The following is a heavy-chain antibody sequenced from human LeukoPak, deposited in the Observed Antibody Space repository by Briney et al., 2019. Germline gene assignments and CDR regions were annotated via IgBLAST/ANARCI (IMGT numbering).Heavy chain of an antibody. J-gene: IGHJ4*02. CDR2: ISGSGGST. V-gene: IGHV3-23*01. CDR3: AARPTSEAVAPSDF. CDR1: GFTPSNCA. Sequence: PGGPLRLSCAGSGFTPSNCATSWVRQAPGKGLEWVSGISGSGGSTYYADSVKGRFTISRDNSKSTLYLQMNSLRAEDTATYYCAARPTSEAVAPSDFWGQGTLVTVSP. D-gene: IGHD6-19*01.